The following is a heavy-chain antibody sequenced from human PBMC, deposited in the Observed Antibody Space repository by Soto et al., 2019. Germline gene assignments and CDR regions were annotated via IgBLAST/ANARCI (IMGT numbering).Heavy chain of an antibody. CDR3: ARGAVAGTGFDY. CDR1: GGSISSYY. J-gene: IGHJ4*02. D-gene: IGHD6-19*01. Sequence: QVQLQESGPGLVKPSETLSLTCTVSGGSISSYYWSWIRQSPGKGLEWIGSIYYSGSTNYNPSLRRRVEMSVDMSTNQFSLKLNSVTAADTALYYCARGAVAGTGFDYWGQGTLVTVSS. CDR2: IYYSGST. V-gene: IGHV4-59*01.